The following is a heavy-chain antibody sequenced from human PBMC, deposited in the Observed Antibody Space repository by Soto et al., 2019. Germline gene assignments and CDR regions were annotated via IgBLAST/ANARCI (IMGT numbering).Heavy chain of an antibody. Sequence: GGSLRLSCAASGFTFSSYSMNWVRQAPGKGLEWVSSISSSSSYIYYADSAKGRFTISRDNAKNSLYLQMNSLRAEDTAVYYCARGTQYSSSFKAWGQGTLVTVSS. D-gene: IGHD6-6*01. CDR3: ARGTQYSSSFKA. CDR2: ISSSSSYI. J-gene: IGHJ5*02. CDR1: GFTFSSYS. V-gene: IGHV3-21*01.